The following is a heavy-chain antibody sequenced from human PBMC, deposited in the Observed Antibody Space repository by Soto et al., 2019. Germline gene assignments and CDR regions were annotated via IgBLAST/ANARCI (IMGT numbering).Heavy chain of an antibody. CDR1: GGTFSGSA. V-gene: IGHV1-69*01. Sequence: QLVQSGSEVKKPGSSVKVSCQASGGTFSGSAVTWVRQGPGQGLEWMGEFVPLFGTTNYAQRFPGRLTITAEESTSTAYRELRTLRSDDTAVYYCATHGLGVSSPPYFDNWGQGTLVTVSS. D-gene: IGHD3-16*01. CDR3: ATHGLGVSSPPYFDN. J-gene: IGHJ4*02. CDR2: FVPLFGTT.